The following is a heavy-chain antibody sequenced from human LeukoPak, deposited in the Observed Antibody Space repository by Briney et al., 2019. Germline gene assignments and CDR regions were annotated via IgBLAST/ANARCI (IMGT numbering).Heavy chain of an antibody. V-gene: IGHV4-30-4*01. D-gene: IGHD4-23*01. CDR1: GGSISSGDYY. CDR2: IYYSGST. Sequence: SETLSLTCTVSGGSISSGDYYWRWVRQPPGKGLEWIEYIYYSGSTYYNPSLKSRVTISVDTSKNQFSLKLSSVTAADTAVYYCARVLGNSPESSEYFQHWGQGTLVTVSS. J-gene: IGHJ1*01. CDR3: ARVLGNSPESSEYFQH.